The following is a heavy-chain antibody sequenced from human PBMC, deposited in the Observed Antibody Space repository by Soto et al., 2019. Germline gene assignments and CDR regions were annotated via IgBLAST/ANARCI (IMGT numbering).Heavy chain of an antibody. Sequence: QVQLVQSGAEVKKPGASVKVSCKASGYTFTSYGISWVRQAPGQGLEWMGWISAYNGNTNYAQKLQGRVTMTTDTSXXTXYXALRSLRSDDTAVYYCARVGSSWYLTPNYYYYGMDVWGQGTTVTVSS. J-gene: IGHJ6*02. CDR1: GYTFTSYG. V-gene: IGHV1-18*01. CDR2: ISAYNGNT. CDR3: ARVGSSWYLTPNYYYYGMDV. D-gene: IGHD6-13*01.